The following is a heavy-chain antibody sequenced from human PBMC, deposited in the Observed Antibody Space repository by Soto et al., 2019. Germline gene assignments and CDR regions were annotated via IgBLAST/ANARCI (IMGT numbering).Heavy chain of an antibody. J-gene: IGHJ4*02. CDR1: GGSISSSNW. D-gene: IGHD4-17*01. CDR2: IYHSGST. Sequence: QVQLQESGPGLVKPSGTLSLTCAVSGGSISSSNWWSWVRQPPGKGLEWIGEIYHSGSTNYNPSLTSRVTLSVDKSMDQFSLKLSSVTAADTAVYYCARWGTVTGVKYYFDYWGQGTLVTVSS. CDR3: ARWGTVTGVKYYFDY. V-gene: IGHV4-4*02.